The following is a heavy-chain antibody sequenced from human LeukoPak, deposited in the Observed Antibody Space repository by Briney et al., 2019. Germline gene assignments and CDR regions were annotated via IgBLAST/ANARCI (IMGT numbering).Heavy chain of an antibody. CDR2: ISYDGSNK. Sequence: GGSLRLSYAASGFTFSTYAMHWVRQAPGKGLEWVAVISYDGSNKYYADSVKGRFTISRDNSKNTLYLQMNSLRAEDTTVYYCARDPRPYYYYYGMDVWGQGTTVTVSS. CDR1: GFTFSTYA. CDR3: ARDPRPYYYYYGMDV. V-gene: IGHV3-30-3*01. J-gene: IGHJ6*02.